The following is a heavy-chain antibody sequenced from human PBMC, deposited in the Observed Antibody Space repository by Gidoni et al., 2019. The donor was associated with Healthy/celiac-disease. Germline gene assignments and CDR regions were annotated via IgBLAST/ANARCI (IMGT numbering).Heavy chain of an antibody. CDR1: GYTFTSYY. J-gene: IGHJ6*02. CDR3: SRSRYRMDV. V-gene: IGHV1-46*03. CDR2: INPSAGST. Sequence: QVQLVQSGAEVKKPGASVEVSCKASGYTFTSYYIHWVRQAPGQGLEWMGIINPSAGSTSYAQNFQGRVTMTRDTSTSTVYLELSSLRYDDTAVYYCSRSRYRMDVWGQGTTVTVSS. D-gene: IGHD6-25*01.